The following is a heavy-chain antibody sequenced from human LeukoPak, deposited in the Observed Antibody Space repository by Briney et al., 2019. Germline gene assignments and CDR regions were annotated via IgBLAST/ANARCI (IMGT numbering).Heavy chain of an antibody. CDR1: GFTFSSYA. Sequence: GGSLRLSCAASGFTFSSYAMNWVRPAPGEGLEWVSRISGYGGSTYYTDSVKGRFTISRDNSKNTLYLQMNSLRAEDTALYRRATPHTGPGGGTNYPPHYWGQGTLVTVSS. CDR2: ISGYGGST. D-gene: IGHD3-10*01. V-gene: IGHV3-23*01. CDR3: ATPHTGPGGGTNYPPHY. J-gene: IGHJ4*02.